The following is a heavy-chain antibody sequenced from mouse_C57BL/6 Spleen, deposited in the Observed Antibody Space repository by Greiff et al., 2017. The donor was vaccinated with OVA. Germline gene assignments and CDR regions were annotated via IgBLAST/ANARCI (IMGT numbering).Heavy chain of an antibody. CDR2: IDPETGGT. CDR1: GYTFTDYE. V-gene: IGHV1-15*01. J-gene: IGHJ3*01. CDR3: TRNWFAY. Sequence: QVQLQQSGAELVRPGASVTLSCTASGYTFTDYEMHWVKQTPVHGLEWIGAIDPETGGTAYNQKFKGKAILTADKSSSTAYMELRSLTSEDSAVYYCTRNWFAYWGQGTLVTVSA.